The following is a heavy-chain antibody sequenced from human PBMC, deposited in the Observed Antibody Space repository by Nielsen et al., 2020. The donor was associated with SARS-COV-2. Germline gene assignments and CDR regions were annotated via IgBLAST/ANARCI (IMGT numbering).Heavy chain of an antibody. V-gene: IGHV4-34*01. J-gene: IGHJ6*03. Sequence: SETLSLTCAVYGGSFSDNFWSWIRQAPGKGLEWIGEINHSGSTNYNPSLKSRVTISLDTSKSQFSLRLSSVTAADTAVYYCARQVYYSYYYMDVWGKGTTVTVSS. CDR1: GGSFSDNF. CDR2: INHSGST. CDR3: ARQVYYSYYYMDV.